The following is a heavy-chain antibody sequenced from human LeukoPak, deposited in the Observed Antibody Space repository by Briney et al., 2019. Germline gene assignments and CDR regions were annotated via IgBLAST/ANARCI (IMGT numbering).Heavy chain of an antibody. CDR3: AREPRDDFWSGYADFDY. J-gene: IGHJ4*02. CDR1: GYTFTSYY. CDR2: INPSGGST. V-gene: IGHV1-46*01. Sequence: ASVKVSCKASGYTFTSYYMHWVRQAPGQGLEWMGIINPSGGSTSYAQKFQGRVTMTRDTSTSTVYMELSSLRSEDTAVYYCAREPRDDFWSGYADFDYWGQGTLVTVSS. D-gene: IGHD3-3*01.